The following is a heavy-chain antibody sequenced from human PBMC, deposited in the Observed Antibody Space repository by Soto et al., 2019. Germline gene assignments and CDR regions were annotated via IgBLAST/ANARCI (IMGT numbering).Heavy chain of an antibody. CDR2: IYYSGST. CDR1: GGSISSGGYY. D-gene: IGHD1-26*01. V-gene: IGHV4-31*03. CDR3: ARDASIVGATGFDY. Sequence: SETLSLTCTVSGGSISSGGYYWSWIRQHPGKGLEWIGYIYYSGSTYYNXSLKSRVTISVDTSKNQFSLKLSSATAADTAVYYCARDASIVGATGFDYWGQGTLVTVSS. J-gene: IGHJ4*02.